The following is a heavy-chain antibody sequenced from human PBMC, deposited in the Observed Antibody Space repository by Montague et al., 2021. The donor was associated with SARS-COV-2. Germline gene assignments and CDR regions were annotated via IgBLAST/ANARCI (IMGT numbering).Heavy chain of an antibody. J-gene: IGHJ3*02. CDR1: GFTFSSYA. CDR3: AKDPGLLGFRELFYDAFDI. CDR2: ISGSGGST. D-gene: IGHD3-10*01. Sequence: SLRLSCAASGFTFSSYAMSWVRQAPGKGLEWVSGISGSGGSTYYADSVKGRFTISRDNSKKTLYLQMNSLRAEDTAVYYCAKDPGLLGFRELFYDAFDIWGQGTMVTVSS. V-gene: IGHV3-23*01.